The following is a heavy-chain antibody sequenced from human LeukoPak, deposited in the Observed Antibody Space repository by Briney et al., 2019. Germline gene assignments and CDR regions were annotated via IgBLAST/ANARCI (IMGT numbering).Heavy chain of an antibody. Sequence: PGGSLRLSCAVSGFTVSNNFMNWVRQAPGKGLEWVANIKQDGSDKYYVDSVKGRFTISRDNAKNSLFLQMNSLRAEDTAVYYCARVRCSSNSCFPDYWGQGTLVTVSS. CDR2: IKQDGSDK. V-gene: IGHV3-7*01. D-gene: IGHD2-2*01. CDR1: GFTVSNNF. CDR3: ARVRCSSNSCFPDY. J-gene: IGHJ4*02.